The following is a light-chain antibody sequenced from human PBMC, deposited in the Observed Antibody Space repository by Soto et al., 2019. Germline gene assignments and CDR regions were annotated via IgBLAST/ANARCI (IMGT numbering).Light chain of an antibody. CDR3: TSYTGSSTVV. CDR1: SSDVGGYNY. J-gene: IGLJ2*01. V-gene: IGLV2-14*03. Sequence: QSVLTQPASVSGSPGQSITISCTGTSSDVGGYNYVSWYQQHPGKAPKVLIYDVSNRPSGVSNRFSGSKSGNTASLSISGRQAEDEAHYYCTSYTGSSTVVFGGGTKLTVL. CDR2: DVS.